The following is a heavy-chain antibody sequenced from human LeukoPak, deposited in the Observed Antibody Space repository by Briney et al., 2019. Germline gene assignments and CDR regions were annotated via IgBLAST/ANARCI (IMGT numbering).Heavy chain of an antibody. D-gene: IGHD3-3*01. J-gene: IGHJ5*02. CDR2: INHSGST. V-gene: IGHV4-34*01. CDR1: GGSFSGYY. CDR3: ARVYYDFWSGSSNWFDP. Sequence: SETLSLTCAVYGGSFSGYYWSWIRQPPGKGLEWIGEINHSGSTNYNPSLKSRVTISVDTSKNQFSLKLSSVTAADTAVYYCARVYYDFWSGSSNWFDPWGQGTLVTVSS.